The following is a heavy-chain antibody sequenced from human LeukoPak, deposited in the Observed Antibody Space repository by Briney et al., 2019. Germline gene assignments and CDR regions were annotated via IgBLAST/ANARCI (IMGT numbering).Heavy chain of an antibody. CDR3: ARAPVLRFLEWAIPFDY. CDR2: ISYDGGKK. J-gene: IGHJ4*02. V-gene: IGHV3-30*03. Sequence: GGSLRLSCAASGFTFSSHDMHWVRQAPGKGLEWVAFISYDGGKKDYADSVKGRFTISRDNSRNTLYLQMNSLRPEDTAVYYCARAPVLRFLEWAIPFDYWGQGTLVTVSS. CDR1: GFTFSSHD. D-gene: IGHD3-3*01.